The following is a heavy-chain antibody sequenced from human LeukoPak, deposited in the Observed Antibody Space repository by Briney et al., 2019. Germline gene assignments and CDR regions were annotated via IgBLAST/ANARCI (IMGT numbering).Heavy chain of an antibody. J-gene: IGHJ4*02. CDR3: ARTGDLSYFDY. CDR1: GGSLSSSSYY. V-gene: IGHV4-39*01. D-gene: IGHD1-26*01. CDR2: IYYSGST. Sequence: SETLSLTCTVSGGSLSSSSYYWGWIRQPPGKGLEWIGSIYYSGSTYYSPSLKSRVTISVDTSKNQFSLKLSSVTAADTAVYYCARTGDLSYFDYWGQGTLVTVSS.